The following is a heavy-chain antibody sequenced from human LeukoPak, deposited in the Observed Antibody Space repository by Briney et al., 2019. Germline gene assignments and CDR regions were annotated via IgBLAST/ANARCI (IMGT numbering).Heavy chain of an antibody. V-gene: IGHV3-43D*03. Sequence: GGSLRLSCAASRFAFSSYAMSWVRQAPGKGLEWVSLISWDGGSTYYADSVKGRFTISRDNSKNSLYLQMNSLRAEDTALCYCAKDMGMGMATSTFDYWGQGTLVTVSS. CDR2: ISWDGGST. CDR3: AKDMGMGMATSTFDY. J-gene: IGHJ4*02. CDR1: RFAFSSYA. D-gene: IGHD5-24*01.